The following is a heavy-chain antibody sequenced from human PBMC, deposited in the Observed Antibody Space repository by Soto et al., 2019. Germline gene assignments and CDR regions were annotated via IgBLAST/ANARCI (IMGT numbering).Heavy chain of an antibody. Sequence: ASVKVCCKASGYTFTSYGISWVRQATGQGLEWMGWISAYNGNTNYAQKLQGRVTMTTDTSTSTAYMELRSLRSDDTAVYYCARSITIFGVVPAYYYMDVWGKGTTVTVSS. CDR1: GYTFTSYG. J-gene: IGHJ6*03. V-gene: IGHV1-18*01. D-gene: IGHD3-3*01. CDR3: ARSITIFGVVPAYYYMDV. CDR2: ISAYNGNT.